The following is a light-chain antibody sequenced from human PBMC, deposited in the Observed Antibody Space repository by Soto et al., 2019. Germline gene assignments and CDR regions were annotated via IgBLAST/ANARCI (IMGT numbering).Light chain of an antibody. Sequence: QSALTQPPSASGSPGQSVTISCTGTKNDIGVYDFVSWYQHHPGKAPRLIIYEVVQRPSGVPDRFSGSKSGNTASLTVSGLQAADEADYFCFSYAGDSTWVFGGGTKVTVL. CDR3: FSYAGDSTWV. CDR2: EVV. CDR1: KNDIGVYDF. V-gene: IGLV2-8*01. J-gene: IGLJ3*02.